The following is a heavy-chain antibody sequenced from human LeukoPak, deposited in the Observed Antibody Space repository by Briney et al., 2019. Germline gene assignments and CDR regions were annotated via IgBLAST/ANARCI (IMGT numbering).Heavy chain of an antibody. Sequence: SETLSLTCTVSGFSISSGYYWGWIRQPPGKGPEWIGSISHTGSTFYNPSLKSRVTISVDTSKIQFSLKLRSVTAVDTAMYYCARGAEKIVAAMSRWGQGTLVTVSS. CDR2: ISHTGST. J-gene: IGHJ1*01. CDR1: GFSISSGYY. D-gene: IGHD5-12*01. V-gene: IGHV4-38-2*02. CDR3: ARGAEKIVAAMSR.